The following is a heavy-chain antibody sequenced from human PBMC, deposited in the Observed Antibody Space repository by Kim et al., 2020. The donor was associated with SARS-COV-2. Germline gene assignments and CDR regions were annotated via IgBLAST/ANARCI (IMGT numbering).Heavy chain of an antibody. Sequence: LSLTCAASGLTFSSYWMSWVRQAPGQGLECVATIKPDGSQKYYVDSVKARFTISKDNAKNSLYLQMDSLRAEDTAVYYCATQFGRPDHYWGQGTLVT. J-gene: IGHJ4*02. V-gene: IGHV3-7*01. D-gene: IGHD3-10*01. CDR3: ATQFGRPDHY. CDR2: IKPDGSQK. CDR1: GLTFSSYW.